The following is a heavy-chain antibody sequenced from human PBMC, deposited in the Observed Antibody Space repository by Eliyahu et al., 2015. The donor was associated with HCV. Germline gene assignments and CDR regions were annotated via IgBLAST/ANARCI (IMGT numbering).Heavy chain of an antibody. J-gene: IGHJ4*02. CDR1: GYTFTGYY. D-gene: IGHD2-15*01. V-gene: IGHV1-2*02. CDR3: ARVLNQRGYCSGGSCYPDY. CDR2: INPNSGGT. Sequence: QVQLVQSGAEVKKPGASVKVSCKASGYTFTGYYMHWVRQAPGQGLEWMGWINPNSGGTNYAQKFQGRVTMTRDTSISTAYMELSRLRSDDTAVYYCARVLNQRGYCSGGSCYPDYWGQGTLVTVSS.